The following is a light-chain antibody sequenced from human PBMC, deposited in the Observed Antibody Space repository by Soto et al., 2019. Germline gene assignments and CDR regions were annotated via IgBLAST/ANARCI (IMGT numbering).Light chain of an antibody. Sequence: DIVLTQSPGTLSLSPGERATLSCRASQSVSSSNLAWYQQKPAQAPRLLIYAASRRAPGIPERFSGSGSGTDFTLTISRLEPEDFAVYYCQQYGSSRWTFGQGTKVDIK. CDR2: AAS. CDR1: QSVSSSN. J-gene: IGKJ1*01. CDR3: QQYGSSRWT. V-gene: IGKV3-20*01.